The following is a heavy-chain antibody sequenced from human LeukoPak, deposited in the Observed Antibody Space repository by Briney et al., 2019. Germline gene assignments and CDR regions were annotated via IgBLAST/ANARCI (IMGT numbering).Heavy chain of an antibody. J-gene: IGHJ4*02. D-gene: IGHD3-22*01. V-gene: IGHV3-33*01. Sequence: PGRSLRLSCAASGFTFSSYGMHWVRQAPGKGLEWVAVIWYDGSNKYYADSVKGRFTISRDNSKNTLYLQMNSLRAEDTAVYYCARDYYDSSGYYSYYFDYWGQGTLVTVSS. CDR1: GFTFSSYG. CDR2: IWYDGSNK. CDR3: ARDYYDSSGYYSYYFDY.